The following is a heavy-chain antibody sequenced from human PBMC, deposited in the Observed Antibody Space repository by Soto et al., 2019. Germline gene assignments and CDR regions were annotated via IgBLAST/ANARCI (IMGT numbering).Heavy chain of an antibody. Sequence: ASVKVSCKASGYTFTSYGISWVRQAPGQGLEWMGWISAYNGNTNYAQKLQGRVTMTTDTSTSTAYMELRSLRSADTAVYYCARGDRYCSGGSCRNWFDPWGQGTLVTVSS. J-gene: IGHJ5*02. CDR2: ISAYNGNT. V-gene: IGHV1-18*01. CDR1: GYTFTSYG. D-gene: IGHD2-15*01. CDR3: ARGDRYCSGGSCRNWFDP.